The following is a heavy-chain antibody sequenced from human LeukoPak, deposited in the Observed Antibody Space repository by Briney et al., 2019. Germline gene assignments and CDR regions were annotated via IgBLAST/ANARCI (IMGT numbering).Heavy chain of an antibody. CDR3: ATSLPDYSRFYCDF. CDR2: VDPEYGET. D-gene: IGHD4-11*01. J-gene: IGHJ4*02. CDR1: GYTFTDYY. Sequence: GATVKISCKVSGYTFTDYYMHWEQQAPGKGLEWMVLVDPEYGETIYAEKFQGRVTITADTSTDAAYMELSSLRYQDTAVYYCATSLPDYSRFYCDFWRQITVVSVS. V-gene: IGHV1-69-2*01.